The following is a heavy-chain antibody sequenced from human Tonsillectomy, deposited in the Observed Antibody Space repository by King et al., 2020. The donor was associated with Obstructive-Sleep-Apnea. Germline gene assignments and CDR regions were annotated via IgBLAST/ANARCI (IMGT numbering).Heavy chain of an antibody. CDR3: AREDGVVGPPKVYFDY. CDR2: ISSDGSNK. Sequence: QLVQSGGGVVQPGGSLRLSCSASGFTFSSYTFHWVRQAPGKGLEWVALISSDGSNKPYADSVKGRFTISRDNFKNTVFLQMNSLRPEDTAVYYCAREDGVVGPPKVYFDYWGQGNLVTVSS. J-gene: IGHJ4*02. D-gene: IGHD1-26*01. CDR1: GFTFSSYT. V-gene: IGHV3-30-3*01.